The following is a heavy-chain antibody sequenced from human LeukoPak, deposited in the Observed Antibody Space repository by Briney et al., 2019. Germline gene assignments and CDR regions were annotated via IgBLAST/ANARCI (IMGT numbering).Heavy chain of an antibody. Sequence: ASVTVSCTASGYTFTVYYMHWVRQAPGQGLEWMGWINPHSGGTNSAQMFQGRVTMTRDTSISTAYMELSRLRSDDTAVYYCARAPYYYDSSGPIDYWGQGTLVTVSS. CDR1: GYTFTVYY. J-gene: IGHJ4*02. CDR2: INPHSGGT. V-gene: IGHV1-2*02. D-gene: IGHD3-22*01. CDR3: ARAPYYYDSSGPIDY.